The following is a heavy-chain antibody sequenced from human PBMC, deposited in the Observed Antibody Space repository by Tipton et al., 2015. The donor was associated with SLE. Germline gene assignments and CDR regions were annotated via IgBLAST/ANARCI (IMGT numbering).Heavy chain of an antibody. CDR2: IFYTGST. J-gene: IGHJ4*02. V-gene: IGHV4-39*07. CDR3: ARRHYSGPFDS. CDR1: DGSIRSTNYY. D-gene: IGHD5-12*01. Sequence: LRLSCTVSDGSIRSTNYYWGWLRQPPGKGLEWIGSIFYTGSTYYNPSLNSRVSFSIDTSENHFSLRLNSVTAADTAVYYCARRHYSGPFDSWGQGTLVTVSS.